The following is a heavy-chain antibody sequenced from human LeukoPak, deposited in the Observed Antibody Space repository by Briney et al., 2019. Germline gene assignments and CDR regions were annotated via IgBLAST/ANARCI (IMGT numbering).Heavy chain of an antibody. CDR3: ARDLDPWFGELELGDY. V-gene: IGHV3-7*01. J-gene: IGHJ4*02. CDR2: IKQDGSEK. CDR1: GFTFSSYW. Sequence: GGSLRLSCAASGFTFSSYWMSWVRQAPGKGLEWVANIKQDGSEKYYVDSVKGRSTISRDNAKNSLYLQMNSLRAEDTAVYYCARDLDPWFGELELGDYWGQGTLVTVSS. D-gene: IGHD3-10*01.